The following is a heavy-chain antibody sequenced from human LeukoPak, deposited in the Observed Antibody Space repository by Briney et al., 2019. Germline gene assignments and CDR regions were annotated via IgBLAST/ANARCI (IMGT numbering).Heavy chain of an antibody. CDR3: ATYCSGGSCYRNSFDF. D-gene: IGHD2-15*01. CDR2: ISSSGSTI. V-gene: IGHV3-48*03. J-gene: IGHJ4*02. Sequence: GGCLRLSCAASGFTFSSYERNWVRQAPGKGLEWVSYISSSGSTIYYADSVKGRFTISRDNAKNSLYLQMNSLRAEDMAFYYCATYCSGGSCYRNSFDFWGQGTLVTVSS. CDR1: GFTFSSYE.